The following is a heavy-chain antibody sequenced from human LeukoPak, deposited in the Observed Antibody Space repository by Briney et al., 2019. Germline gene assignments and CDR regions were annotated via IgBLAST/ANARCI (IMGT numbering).Heavy chain of an antibody. CDR2: ISYDGSNK. J-gene: IGHJ4*02. Sequence: GGSLRLSCSASGFTFSTYWMSWVRQAPGKGLEWVAVISYDGSNKYYADSVKGRFTISRDNSKNTLYLQMNSLRAEDTAVYYCARSPPKAPYFDYWGQGTLVTVSS. V-gene: IGHV3-30-3*01. CDR1: GFTFSTYW. CDR3: ARSPPKAPYFDY.